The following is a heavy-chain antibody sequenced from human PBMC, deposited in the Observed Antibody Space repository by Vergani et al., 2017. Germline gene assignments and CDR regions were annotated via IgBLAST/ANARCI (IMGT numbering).Heavy chain of an antibody. D-gene: IGHD2-21*01. CDR2: LNPTTGHT. J-gene: IGHJ5*02. V-gene: IGHV1-46*01. CDR1: GYTFTSYY. Sequence: QVQLVQSGAEVKKPGASVKVCCKASGYTFTSYYMHWLRQAPGQAFEWMGILNPTTGHTTSAQKFMGRVDMTRDPSTDTSTRTVQMTLSSLRSEDTAVYYCARSIGYCAGATCRAYYFDHWGQGTRVTVSS. CDR3: ARSIGYCAGATCRAYYFDH.